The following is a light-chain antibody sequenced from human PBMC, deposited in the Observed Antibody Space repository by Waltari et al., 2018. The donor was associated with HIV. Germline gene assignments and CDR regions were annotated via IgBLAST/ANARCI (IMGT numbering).Light chain of an antibody. CDR3: QSFDSSLSGYV. J-gene: IGLJ1*01. CDR1: SSNIGAGFD. V-gene: IGLV1-40*01. Sequence: QSVLTQPPSVSGAPGQRVTISCPGRSSNIGAGFDVHWYQQLPGTAPKLLIYGSGNRPSGVPDRFSGSRSGSSASLAITGLQADDEADYYCQSFDSSLSGYVFGIGTKVTVL. CDR2: GSG.